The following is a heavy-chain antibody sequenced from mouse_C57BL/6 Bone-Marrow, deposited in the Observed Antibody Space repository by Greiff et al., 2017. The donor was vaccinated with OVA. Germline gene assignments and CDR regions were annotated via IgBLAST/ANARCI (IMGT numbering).Heavy chain of an antibody. CDR2: IDPEDGET. CDR3: ARRGRRLPFDY. Sequence: EVHLVESGAELVKPGASVKLSCTASGFNIKDYNMHWVKQRPEQGLEWIGRIDPEDGETKYAPKFQGKATITADTSSNTAYLQLSSLTSEDTAVYYCARRGRRLPFDYWGQGTTLTVSS. V-gene: IGHV14-2*01. J-gene: IGHJ2*01. D-gene: IGHD2-4*01. CDR1: GFNIKDYN.